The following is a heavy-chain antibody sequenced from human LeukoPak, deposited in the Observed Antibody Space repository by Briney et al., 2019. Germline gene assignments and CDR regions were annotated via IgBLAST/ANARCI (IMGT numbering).Heavy chain of an antibody. CDR1: GGSISEYY. CDR2: IYTSGGT. J-gene: IGHJ4*02. V-gene: IGHV4-4*09. Sequence: SETLSLTCTVSGGSISEYYWSWIRQPPGKGLEWIAYIYTSGGTNYSPSLKSRVTISVDTSKNQFSLELRSVTAADTAVYYCATLTPITGTTGGYWGQGTLVTVSS. CDR3: ATLTPITGTTGGY. D-gene: IGHD1-7*01.